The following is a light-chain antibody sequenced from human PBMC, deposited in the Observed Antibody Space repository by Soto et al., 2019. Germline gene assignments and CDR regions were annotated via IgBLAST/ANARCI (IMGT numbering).Light chain of an antibody. CDR2: DAS. CDR1: QTVRNNY. Sequence: EFVFTQSPGTLSLSPGERATLSCRASQTVRNNYLAWYQQKPGQAPRLLIYDASSRATGIPDRFSGGGSGTDFTLTISRLEHEDFAVYYCQQFSSYPLTFGGGTKV. V-gene: IGKV3-20*01. CDR3: QQFSSYPLT. J-gene: IGKJ4*01.